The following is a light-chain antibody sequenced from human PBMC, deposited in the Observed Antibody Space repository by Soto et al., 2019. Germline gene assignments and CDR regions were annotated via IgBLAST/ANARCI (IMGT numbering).Light chain of an antibody. CDR3: QQYKASSWT. CDR2: HAS. V-gene: IGKV1-5*03. Sequence: DIQMTQSPSTPSASVGDRVTISCRASQSISSWLAWYRQKPGEAPKLLIYHASNLETGVPSRFSGSGSGTEFTLTISSLQPDDFATYYCQQYKASSWTFGPGTKVEI. CDR1: QSISSW. J-gene: IGKJ1*01.